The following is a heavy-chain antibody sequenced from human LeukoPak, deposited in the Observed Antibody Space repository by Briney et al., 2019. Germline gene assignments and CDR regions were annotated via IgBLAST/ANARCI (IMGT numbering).Heavy chain of an antibody. J-gene: IGHJ4*02. CDR3: ARGPY. CDR2: ISTSGTP. Sequence: PSETLSLTCTVSGDSISSGDYYWNWSRQPAGKRLEWIGRISTSGTPNYNPSFRGRLTISIDTSKNQFSLNLRSVTAAETGIYYCARGPYWGQGTLVTVSS. V-gene: IGHV4-61*02. CDR1: GDSISSGDYY.